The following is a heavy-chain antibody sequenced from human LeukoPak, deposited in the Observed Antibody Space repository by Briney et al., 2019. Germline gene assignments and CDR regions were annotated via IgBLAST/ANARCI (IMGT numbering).Heavy chain of an antibody. CDR3: AKQRVPYGDQYYFDY. CDR1: GFTFSSYA. CDR2: ISGSSGST. V-gene: IGHV3-23*01. Sequence: GGSLRLSCAASGFTFSSYAMSWVRRAPGKGLEWVSAISGSSGSTFYADSGKGRFTISRDNSKNTLYLQMNSLRAEDTAVYYCAKQRVPYGDQYYFDYWGQGTLVTVSS. J-gene: IGHJ4*02. D-gene: IGHD4-17*01.